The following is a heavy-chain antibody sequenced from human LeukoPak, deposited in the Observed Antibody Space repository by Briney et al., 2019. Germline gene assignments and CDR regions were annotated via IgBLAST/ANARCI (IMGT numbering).Heavy chain of an antibody. CDR3: ARKSPYSSSWYYFDY. CDR1: GFTFSSYW. V-gene: IGHV3-7*01. J-gene: IGHJ4*02. CDR2: IKQDGSEK. D-gene: IGHD6-13*01. Sequence: GGSLRLSCAASGFTFSSYWMSWVRQAPGKGLEWVANIKQDGSEKYYVDSVKSRFTISRDNAKNSLYLQMNSLRAEDTAVYYCARKSPYSSSWYYFDYWGQGTLVTVSS.